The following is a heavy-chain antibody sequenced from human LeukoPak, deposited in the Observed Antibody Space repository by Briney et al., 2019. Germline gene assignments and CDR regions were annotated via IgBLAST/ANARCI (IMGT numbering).Heavy chain of an antibody. D-gene: IGHD4-17*01. J-gene: IGHJ6*03. V-gene: IGHV4-34*01. CDR2: INHSGST. CDR1: GGSFSGYY. CDR3: ARGTTTVFMGYDYYYMDV. Sequence: PSETLSLTCAVYGGSFSGYYWSWIRQPPGKGLEWIGEINHSGSTNYNPSLKSRVTISVDTSKNQFSLKLSSVTAADTAVYYRARGTTTVFMGYDYYYMDVWGKGTTVAVSS.